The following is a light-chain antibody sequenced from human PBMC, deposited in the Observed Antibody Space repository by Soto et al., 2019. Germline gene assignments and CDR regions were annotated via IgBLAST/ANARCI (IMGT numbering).Light chain of an antibody. V-gene: IGKV3-20*01. CDR1: QTVSSNY. CDR3: QQYGTSRQT. CDR2: GAS. J-gene: IGKJ1*01. Sequence: QSPGIVAFAGGQRTTISCRASQTVSSNYLAWYQQKPGQAPSRLIYGASRRATGIPDRFSGSGSGTDFTLTISRLEPDDFAVYYCQQYGTSRQTFGQGTKVDIK.